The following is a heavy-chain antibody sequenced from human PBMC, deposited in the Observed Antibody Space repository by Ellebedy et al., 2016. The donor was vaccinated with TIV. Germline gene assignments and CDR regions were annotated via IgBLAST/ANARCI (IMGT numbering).Heavy chain of an antibody. D-gene: IGHD3-22*01. CDR3: AHSYYYDSSGYYYESYYFDY. CDR1: GGSISSYYW. Sequence: TLSLTXTVSGGSISSYYWSWIRQPPGKALEWLALIYWDDDKRYSPSLKSRLTITKDTSKNQVVLTMTNMDPVDTATYYCAHSYYYDSSGYYYESYYFDYWGQGTLVTVSS. V-gene: IGHV2-5*08. J-gene: IGHJ4*02. CDR2: IYWDDDK.